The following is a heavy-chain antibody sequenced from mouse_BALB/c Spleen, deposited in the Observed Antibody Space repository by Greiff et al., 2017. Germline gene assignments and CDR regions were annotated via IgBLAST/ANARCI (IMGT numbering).Heavy chain of an antibody. CDR3: ARQKYGNGAMDY. D-gene: IGHD2-10*02. Sequence: EVKLVESGGGLVKPGGSLKLSCAASGFAFSSYDMSWVRQTPEKRLEWVAYISSGGGSTYYPDTVKGRFTISRDNAKNTLYLQMSSLKSEDTAMYYCARQKYGNGAMDYWGQGTSVTVSS. CDR1: GFAFSSYD. J-gene: IGHJ4*01. CDR2: ISSGGGST. V-gene: IGHV5-12-1*01.